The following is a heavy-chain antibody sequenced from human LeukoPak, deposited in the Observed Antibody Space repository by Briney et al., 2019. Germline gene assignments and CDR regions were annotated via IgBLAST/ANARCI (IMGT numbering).Heavy chain of an antibody. Sequence: GGSLRLSCAASGFTFDDYTMHWVRQAPGKGLEWVSLISWDGGSTYYADSVKGRFTISRDNSKNSLYLQMNSLRAEDTALYYCARAWEGWRGYYYGMDVWGQGTTVTVSS. CDR1: GFTFDDYT. CDR2: ISWDGGST. V-gene: IGHV3-43*01. D-gene: IGHD6-19*01. CDR3: ARAWEGWRGYYYGMDV. J-gene: IGHJ6*02.